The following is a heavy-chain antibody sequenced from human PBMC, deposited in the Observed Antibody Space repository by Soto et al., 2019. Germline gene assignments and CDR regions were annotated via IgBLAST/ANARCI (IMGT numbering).Heavy chain of an antibody. Sequence: GGSLRLSCAASGFTFSDYYMSWIRQAPGKGLEWVSYISSSGSTIYYADSVKGRFTISRDNAKNSLYLQMNSLRAEDTAVYYCARTSGHDFWSGYYHDYWGQGTLVTVSS. D-gene: IGHD3-3*01. CDR3: ARTSGHDFWSGYYHDY. CDR1: GFTFSDYY. V-gene: IGHV3-11*01. CDR2: ISSSGSTI. J-gene: IGHJ4*02.